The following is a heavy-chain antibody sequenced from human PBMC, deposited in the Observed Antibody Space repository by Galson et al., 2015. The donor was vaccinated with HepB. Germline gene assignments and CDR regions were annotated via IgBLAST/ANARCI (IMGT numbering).Heavy chain of an antibody. Sequence: SLRLSCAASGFIVDGSGMSWVRQAPGKGLEWVSGISASGGEKKYADSVKGRFSTSRDNSQNTVYLQMNSLRVDDSALYYCTRDSGWESAYWGQGTLVTVSS. D-gene: IGHD3-10*01. CDR2: ISASGGEK. CDR3: TRDSGWESAY. CDR1: GFIVDGSG. J-gene: IGHJ4*02. V-gene: IGHV3-23*01.